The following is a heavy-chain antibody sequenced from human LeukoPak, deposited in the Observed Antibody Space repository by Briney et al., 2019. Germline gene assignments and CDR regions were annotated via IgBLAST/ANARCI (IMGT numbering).Heavy chain of an antibody. CDR2: SYHSGGT. CDR3: ARVGQYYYGSGSKRGGYFDY. D-gene: IGHD3-10*01. V-gene: IGHV4-4*02. CDR1: AGSIIGSTW. Sequence: SDTLSLTCSVSAGSIIGSTWWSWARQPPGKGLDWMGESYHSGGTNSNRPLKSRVTISVDKSKNQFSLKVSSVIAADTAVYYCARVGQYYYGSGSKRGGYFDYWGQGTLVTVSS. J-gene: IGHJ4*02.